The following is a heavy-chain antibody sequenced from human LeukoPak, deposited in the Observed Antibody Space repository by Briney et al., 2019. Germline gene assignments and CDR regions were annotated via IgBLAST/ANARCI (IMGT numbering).Heavy chain of an antibody. D-gene: IGHD2/OR15-2a*01. CDR2: IIPIFDTT. CDR1: GGTFHSYA. CDR3: ARDYGANIAFDI. Sequence: SVKVSCKASGGTFHSYANSWVRQPPGHGLEWMGGIIPIFDTTNYAQKFQGRVTITADKSTSTAYMELRSLRSEDTAVYYCARDYGANIAFDIWGQGTMVTVSS. J-gene: IGHJ3*02. V-gene: IGHV1-69*06.